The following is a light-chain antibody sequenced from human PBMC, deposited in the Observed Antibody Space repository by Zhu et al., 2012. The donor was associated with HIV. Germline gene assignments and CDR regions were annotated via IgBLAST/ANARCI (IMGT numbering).Light chain of an antibody. Sequence: DVQLTQSPSLLSASVGDRVTITCRASESVSKYLAWYQQKPGKAPKLLIYDASTLQSGVPSTFSGSGSGTEFTLTISNLQPEDFAIYYCQQLNTYPLFTFGPGTKVDIK. V-gene: IGKV1-9*01. CDR3: QQLNTYPLFT. CDR2: DAS. J-gene: IGKJ3*01. CDR1: ESVSKY.